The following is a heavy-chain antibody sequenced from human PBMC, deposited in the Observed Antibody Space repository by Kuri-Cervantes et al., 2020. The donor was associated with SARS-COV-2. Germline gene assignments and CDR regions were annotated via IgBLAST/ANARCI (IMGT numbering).Heavy chain of an antibody. D-gene: IGHD5-18*01. Sequence: SVKVFCKASGGTFISYAIIWVRQAPGQGLEWRGGIIPIFGTANYAQKFQGRVTITADESTSTAYLELSSLRSEDTAVYYCAVRGYSYGTVMGYYYYGMDVWGQGTTVTVSS. J-gene: IGHJ6*02. V-gene: IGHV1-69*13. CDR1: GGTFISYA. CDR3: AVRGYSYGTVMGYYYYGMDV. CDR2: IIPIFGTA.